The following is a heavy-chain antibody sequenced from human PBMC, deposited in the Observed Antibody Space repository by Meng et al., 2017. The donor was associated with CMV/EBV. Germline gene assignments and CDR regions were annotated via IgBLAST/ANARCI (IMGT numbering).Heavy chain of an antibody. CDR1: GFTFSSYS. CDR2: ISSSSSYI. CDR3: ARGRDILTGYQGYQYGMDV. V-gene: IGHV3-21*01. J-gene: IGHJ6*02. D-gene: IGHD3-9*01. Sequence: GESLKISCAASGFTFSSYSMNWVRQAPGKGLEWVSSISSSSSYIYYADSVKGRFTISRDNAKNSLYLQMNSLRAEDTAFYYCARGRDILTGYQGYQYGMDVWGQGTTVTVSS.